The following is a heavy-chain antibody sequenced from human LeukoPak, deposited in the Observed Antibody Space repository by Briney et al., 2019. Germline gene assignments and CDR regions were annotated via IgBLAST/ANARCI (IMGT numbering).Heavy chain of an antibody. V-gene: IGHV3-23*01. CDR3: AKGLFSAYDKYLDS. CDR1: QFTFHTYL. D-gene: IGHD5-12*01. CDR2: ISGSGATT. J-gene: IGHJ4*02. Sequence: GGSLRLSCAGSQFTFHTYLLSWVHQAPGKGLEWVSSISGSGATTDYADSVKGRFTISGDNTKNSLFLQMDSLRVEDTAIYYCAKGLFSAYDKYLDSWGQGTLVTVSS.